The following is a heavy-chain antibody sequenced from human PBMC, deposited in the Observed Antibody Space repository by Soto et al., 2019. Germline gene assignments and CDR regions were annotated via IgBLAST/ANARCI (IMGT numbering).Heavy chain of an antibody. V-gene: IGHV4-39*06. D-gene: IGHD3-22*01. CDR2: XYHSGXH. J-gene: IGHJ5*02. Sequence: LPLTCSVSDGSISSSSYFWGWIRQPPVQWLEWLARXYHSGXHCYNRRLTSXXTIAVDAXXKQSPLNLRCVTAHHTAFYYCARLGGYYQPLNTWGQGTLVTVSS. CDR1: DGSISSSSYF. CDR3: ARLGGYYQPLNT.